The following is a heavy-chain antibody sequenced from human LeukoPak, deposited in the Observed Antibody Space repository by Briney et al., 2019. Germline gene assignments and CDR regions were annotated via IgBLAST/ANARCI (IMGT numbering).Heavy chain of an antibody. J-gene: IGHJ6*02. CDR1: GFTFSSYA. D-gene: IGHD3-3*01. CDR2: ISYDGSNK. CDR3: ARVPPPHFGVVGGPYYYYGMDV. Sequence: GGSLRLSCAASGFTFSSYAMHWVRQAPGKGLEWVAVISYDGSNKYYADSVKGRFTISRDNSKNTLYLQMNSLRSEDTAVYYCARVPPPHFGVVGGPYYYYGMDVWGQGTTVTVSS. V-gene: IGHV3-30-3*01.